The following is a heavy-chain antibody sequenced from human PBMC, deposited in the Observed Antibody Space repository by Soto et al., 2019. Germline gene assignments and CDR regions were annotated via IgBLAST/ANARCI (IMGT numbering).Heavy chain of an antibody. D-gene: IGHD1-26*01. CDR2: ISSTSSTI. V-gene: IGHV3-11*01. CDR1: GFTFSDYY. CDR3: AKTRPYLPTD. Sequence: VQLVESGGGLVRPGGSLRLSCAASGFTFSDYYMTWIRQAPGKGLEWVSYISSTSSTIYYADSVKGRFTISRDNAKNSLYLQMNSLRAEDTAVYYCAKTRPYLPTDWSQGTMVAVSS. J-gene: IGHJ3*01.